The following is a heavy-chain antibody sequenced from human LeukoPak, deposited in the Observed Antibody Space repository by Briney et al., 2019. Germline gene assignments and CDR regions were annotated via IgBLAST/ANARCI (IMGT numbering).Heavy chain of an antibody. CDR2: ISSSGSTI. V-gene: IGHV3-48*03. CDR3: ARVYHLYGSWYYFDY. CDR1: GFTFSSYA. Sequence: GGSLRLSCAASGFTFSSYAMSWVRQAPGKGLEWVSYISSSGSTIYYADSVKGRFTISRDNAKNSLYLQMNSLRAEDTAVYYCARVYHLYGSWYYFDYWGQGTLVTVSS. D-gene: IGHD6-13*01. J-gene: IGHJ4*02.